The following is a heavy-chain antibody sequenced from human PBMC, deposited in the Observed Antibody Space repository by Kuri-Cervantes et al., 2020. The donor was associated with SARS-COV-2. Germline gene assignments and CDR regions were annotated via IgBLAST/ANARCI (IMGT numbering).Heavy chain of an antibody. CDR1: GFTFSGYS. D-gene: IGHD7-27*01. J-gene: IGHJ4*02. Sequence: GESLKISCAASGFTFSGYSMNWIRQAPGKGLEWVASIDSSSYYIYHADSVKGRLTISRDNAKTSLYLQMNSLKPEDTAVYYCARKEGGELGEALDYWGQGALVTVSS. V-gene: IGHV3-21*01. CDR3: ARKEGGELGEALDY. CDR2: IDSSSYYI.